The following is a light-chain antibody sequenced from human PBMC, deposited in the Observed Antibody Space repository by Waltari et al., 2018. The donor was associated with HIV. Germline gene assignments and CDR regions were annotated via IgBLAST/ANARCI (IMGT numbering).Light chain of an antibody. CDR3: QHFVTSRGT. CDR1: QSVSSSS. V-gene: IGKV3-20*01. J-gene: IGKJ1*01. CDR2: GAS. Sequence: EIVLTQSPGILSLSPGERATVSCRASQSVSSSSLAWYQQKLGQVPRLLIYGASSRATGIPDRFSGSGSGTDFTLTISRLEPEDFAVYYCQHFVTSRGTFGQGTKVEIK.